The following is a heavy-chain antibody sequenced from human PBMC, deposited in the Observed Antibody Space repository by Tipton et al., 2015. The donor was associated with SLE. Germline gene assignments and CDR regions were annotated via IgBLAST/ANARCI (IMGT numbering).Heavy chain of an antibody. Sequence: TLSLTCAVSGYSISSGFYWGWTRQPPGKRREWIGSIYHSGSTYYNPSLKSRVTISVDTSKNQFSLKLSSVTAADTAVYYCARGPHWVYFDYWGQGTLVTVSS. CDR1: GYSISSGFY. CDR3: ARGPHWVYFDY. J-gene: IGHJ4*02. CDR2: IYHSGST. V-gene: IGHV4-38-2*01. D-gene: IGHD7-27*01.